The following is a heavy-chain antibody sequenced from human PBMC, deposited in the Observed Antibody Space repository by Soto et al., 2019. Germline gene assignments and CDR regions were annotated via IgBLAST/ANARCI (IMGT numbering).Heavy chain of an antibody. V-gene: IGHV3-33*01. Sequence: GGSLRLSCAASGFTFSSYGMHWVRQAPGKGLERETVIWYDGSNKYYADSVKGRFTISRDNSKNTLYLQMNSLRAEDTSVYYCARGHYGDYVARAFDIWGQGTMVTVSS. CDR2: IWYDGSNK. CDR1: GFTFSSYG. J-gene: IGHJ3*02. CDR3: ARGHYGDYVARAFDI. D-gene: IGHD4-17*01.